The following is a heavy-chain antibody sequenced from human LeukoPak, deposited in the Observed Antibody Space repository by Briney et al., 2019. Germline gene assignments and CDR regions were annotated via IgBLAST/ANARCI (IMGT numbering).Heavy chain of an antibody. V-gene: IGHV1-2*02. Sequence: ASVKVSCKASGYTFTGYYMHWVRQAPGQGLEWVGWINPNSGGTNYAQKFQGRVTMTRDMSTSTVYMELSSLRSEDTAVYYCASLGPGTAMGKWGQGTLVTVSS. J-gene: IGHJ4*02. D-gene: IGHD5-18*01. CDR1: GYTFTGYY. CDR3: ASLGPGTAMGK. CDR2: INPNSGGT.